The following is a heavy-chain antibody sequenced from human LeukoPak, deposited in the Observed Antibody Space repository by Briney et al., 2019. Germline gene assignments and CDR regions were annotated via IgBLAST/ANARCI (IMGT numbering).Heavy chain of an antibody. Sequence: SETLSLTCTVSGGSISSSSYYWSWIRQLPGKGLEWIGYVYDSGSTNYNPSLKSRVTISVDTSKNQFSLKLSSVTAADTAVYYCARPGVGSGRYGAFDIWGQGTMVTVSS. CDR1: GGSISSSSYY. CDR3: ARPGVGSGRYGAFDI. J-gene: IGHJ3*02. V-gene: IGHV4-61*05. D-gene: IGHD5-18*01. CDR2: VYDSGST.